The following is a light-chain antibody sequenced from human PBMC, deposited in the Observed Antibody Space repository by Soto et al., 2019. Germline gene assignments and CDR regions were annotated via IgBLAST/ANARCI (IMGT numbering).Light chain of an antibody. V-gene: IGKV1-39*01. Sequence: DIQMTQSPSSLSASVRDRVTITCRASQSISSYLDLYQQKPGKHAKRLLYAEASLQGGGLSGWCGSGAWRAFILLISSRQAQDFVTEYCQQSYSSYSITFGRGTRVEIK. CDR2: AEA. CDR1: QSISSY. CDR3: QQSYSSYSIT. J-gene: IGKJ5*01.